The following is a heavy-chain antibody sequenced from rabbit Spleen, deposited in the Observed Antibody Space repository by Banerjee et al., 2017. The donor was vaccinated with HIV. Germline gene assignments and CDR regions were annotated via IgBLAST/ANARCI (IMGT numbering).Heavy chain of an antibody. CDR1: GFSFSFKDV. CDR2: INTKSGEN. Sequence: QLVESGGGLVKPGASLTLTCKASGFSFSFKDVMCWVRQAPGKGLEWIACINTKSGENVYATWSKGRFTISKTSSTTVTLQLTSLTAADTATYFCVRDQAGDADYGPYYLNLWGPGTLVPS. J-gene: IGHJ4*01. D-gene: IGHD2-1*01. V-gene: IGHV1S45*01. CDR3: VRDQAGDADYGPYYLNL.